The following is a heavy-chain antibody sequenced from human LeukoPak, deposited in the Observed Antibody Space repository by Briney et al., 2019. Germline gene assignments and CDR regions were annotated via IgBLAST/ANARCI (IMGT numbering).Heavy chain of an antibody. J-gene: IGHJ6*02. Sequence: ASVKVSCKASGYTFTSYGISWVRQAPGQGLEWMGWISAYNGNTNYAQKLQGRVTMTTDTSTSTAYMELRSLRTDDTPVYYCAIDGNDYSDYSYYYGMDVWGQGTTVTVSS. CDR3: AIDGNDYSDYSYYYGMDV. CDR2: ISAYNGNT. CDR1: GYTFTSYG. V-gene: IGHV1-18*01. D-gene: IGHD4-17*01.